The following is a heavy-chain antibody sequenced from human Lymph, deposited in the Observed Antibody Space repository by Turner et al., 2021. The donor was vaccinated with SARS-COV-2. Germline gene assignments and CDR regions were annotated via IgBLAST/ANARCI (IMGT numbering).Heavy chain of an antibody. D-gene: IGHD2-21*02. CDR1: GGPMNSHY. V-gene: IGHV4-59*11. CDR2: IYYRGST. Sequence: QVQLHASGPRLVQPLEALSLTCTVSGGPMNSHYWSWTRQPPGKRLEWIGYIYYRGSTNYNPSLKSRVTISVDTSKNQFSLKLTSVTAADTAIYYCARETVNNWVDPWGQGILVTVSS. J-gene: IGHJ5*02. CDR3: ARETVNNWVDP.